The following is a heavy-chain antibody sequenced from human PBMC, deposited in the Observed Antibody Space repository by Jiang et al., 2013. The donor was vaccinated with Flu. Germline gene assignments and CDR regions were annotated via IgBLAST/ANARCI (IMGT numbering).Heavy chain of an antibody. D-gene: IGHD1-1*01. V-gene: IGHV7-4-1*02. J-gene: IGHJ6*02. CDR3: AREGYYIDTTGSPRSHGLDV. CDR1: AYIFTKYA. Sequence: LKKPGASVKVSCKASAYIFTKYALTWVRQAPGQGLEWMGWINTGTGDSTYAQAFTGRFVFSSDTSVSTAYLHISGLKAEDTAVYYCAREGYYIDTTGSPRSHGLDVWGQGTAVTVSS. CDR2: INTGTGDS.